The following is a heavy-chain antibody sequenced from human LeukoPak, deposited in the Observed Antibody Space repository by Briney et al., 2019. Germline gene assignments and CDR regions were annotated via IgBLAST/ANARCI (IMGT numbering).Heavy chain of an antibody. CDR3: AKSCNSGNCYYNY. V-gene: IGHV3-33*06. Sequence: GRSLRLSCAASGFIFNSYGMHWVRQAPGKGLEWVALIWYDGSNKYYTDSVKGRFTISRDNSESTLSLQMNSLRADDTAIYYCAKSCNSGNCYYNYWGQGTLVTVSS. CDR2: IWYDGSNK. CDR1: GFIFNSYG. J-gene: IGHJ4*02. D-gene: IGHD2/OR15-2a*01.